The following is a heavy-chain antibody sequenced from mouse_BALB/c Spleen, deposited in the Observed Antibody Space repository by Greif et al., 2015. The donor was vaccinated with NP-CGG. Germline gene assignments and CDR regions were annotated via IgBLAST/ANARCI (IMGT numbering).Heavy chain of an antibody. CDR2: ISYSGST. Sequence: ESGPGLVKPSQSLSLTCTVTGYSITSDYAWNWIRQFPGNKLEWMGYISYSGSTSYNPPLKSRISITRDTSKNQFFLQLNSVTTEDTATYYCARADDYGYYAMDYWGQGTSVTVSS. CDR1: GYSITSDYA. CDR3: ARADDYGYYAMDY. V-gene: IGHV3-2*02. D-gene: IGHD2-4*01. J-gene: IGHJ4*01.